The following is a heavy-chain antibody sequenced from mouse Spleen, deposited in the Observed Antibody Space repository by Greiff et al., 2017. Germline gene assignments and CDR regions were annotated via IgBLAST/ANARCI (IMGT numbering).Heavy chain of an antibody. CDR2: IDPSDSYT. CDR1: GYTFTSYW. V-gene: IGHV1-69*01. D-gene: IGHD2-10*01. CDR3: ARIRAYYGNYGPFDY. J-gene: IGHJ2*01. Sequence: QVQLQQPGAELVMPGASVKLSCKASGYTFTSYWMHWVKQRPGQGLEWIGEIDPSDSYTNYNQKFKGKATLTVDKSSSTAYMQLSSLTSEDSAVYYCARIRAYYGNYGPFDYWGQGTTLTVSS.